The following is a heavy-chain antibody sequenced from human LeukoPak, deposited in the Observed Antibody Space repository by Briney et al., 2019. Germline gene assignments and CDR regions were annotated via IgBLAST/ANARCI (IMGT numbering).Heavy chain of an antibody. J-gene: IGHJ1*01. Sequence: GGSLRLSCAASGFTFDDYIMHWVRQAPGKGLEWVSLISGDGGTTYYADSVKGRFTISRDNSKNSLYLQMNSLRTDDTALYYCVKEMTTIGPQNWGQGTLVSVSA. CDR3: VKEMTTIGPQN. D-gene: IGHD5-24*01. CDR2: ISGDGGTT. CDR1: GFTFDDYI. V-gene: IGHV3-43*02.